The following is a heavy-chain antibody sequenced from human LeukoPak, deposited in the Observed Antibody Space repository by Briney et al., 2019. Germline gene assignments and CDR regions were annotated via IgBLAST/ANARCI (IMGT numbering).Heavy chain of an antibody. CDR3: AITHYDVLTGYHKYMDF. D-gene: IGHD3-9*01. CDR1: GGSFSGYY. CDR2: INHSGST. Sequence: SETLSLTCAVYGGSFSGYYWSWIRQPPGKGLEWIGEINHSGSTNSNPSLKSRVTMSVDTSKNHFSLKLSSVTAADTAVYYCAITHYDVLTGYHKYMDFWGKGTTVIISS. V-gene: IGHV4-34*01. J-gene: IGHJ6*03.